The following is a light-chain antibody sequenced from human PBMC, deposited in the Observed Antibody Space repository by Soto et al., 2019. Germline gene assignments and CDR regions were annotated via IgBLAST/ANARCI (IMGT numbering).Light chain of an antibody. CDR1: QRVLFISNNKNF. Sequence: VMSQSTEFLAASLGESATIICESSQRVLFISNNKNFLAWYQHKPGQSPRLIINWASAREFGVPDRFSGSGSGTHFTLTISSLQVEDVATYYCQQFYRIPTLGQGTKVDI. V-gene: IGKV4-1*01. J-gene: IGKJ1*01. CDR2: WAS. CDR3: QQFYRIPT.